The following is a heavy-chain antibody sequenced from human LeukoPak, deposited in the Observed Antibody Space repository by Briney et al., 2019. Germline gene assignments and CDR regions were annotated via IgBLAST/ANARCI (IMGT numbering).Heavy chain of an antibody. D-gene: IGHD1-26*01. Sequence: SVKVSCKASGGTFSSYAISWVRQAPGQGLEWMGRIIPIFGAANYAQKFQGRVTITTDESTSTAYMELSSLRSEDTAVYYCARGEWELLGAFDIWGQGTMVTVSS. V-gene: IGHV1-69*05. CDR1: GGTFSSYA. CDR3: ARGEWELLGAFDI. CDR2: IIPIFGAA. J-gene: IGHJ3*02.